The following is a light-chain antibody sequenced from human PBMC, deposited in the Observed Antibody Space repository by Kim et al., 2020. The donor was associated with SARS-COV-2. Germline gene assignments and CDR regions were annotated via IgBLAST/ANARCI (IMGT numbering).Light chain of an antibody. CDR2: YDS. J-gene: IGLJ3*02. CDR3: QVWDSSSDHPV. V-gene: IGLV3-21*04. CDR1: NIGSKS. Sequence: SSELTQPPSESVAPGKTARITCGGNNIGSKSVHWYQQKPGQAPVLVIYYDSDRPSGIPERFSGSNSGNTATLTISRVEAGDEADYYCQVWDSSSDHPVFGGGTQLTVL.